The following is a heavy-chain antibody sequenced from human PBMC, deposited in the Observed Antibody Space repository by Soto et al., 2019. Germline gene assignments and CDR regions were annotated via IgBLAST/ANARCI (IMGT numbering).Heavy chain of an antibody. V-gene: IGHV6-1*01. D-gene: IGHD6-6*01. CDR2: TYYRSKWYN. J-gene: IGHJ6*02. CDR3: ARDRSSSPWGSIYYYYGMDV. CDR1: GDSVSSNSAA. Sequence: QVQLQQSGPGLVKPSQTLSLTCAISGDSVSSNSAAWNWIRQSPSRGLEWLGRTYYRSKWYNDYAVSVKSRITINPDPSKNQFSLQLNSVTPEDTAVYYCARDRSSSPWGSIYYYYGMDVWGQGTTVTVSS.